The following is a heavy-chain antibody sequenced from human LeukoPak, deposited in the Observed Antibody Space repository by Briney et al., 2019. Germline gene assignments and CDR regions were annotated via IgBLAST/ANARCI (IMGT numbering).Heavy chain of an antibody. V-gene: IGHV1-24*01. Sequence: GASVKVSCKVSGYTLTELSMHWVRQAAGKGLEWMGGFDPEDGETIYAQKFQGRVTMTEDTSTDTAYMELSSLRSEDTAVYYCATLHSRYSSGWYSFPIQDYWGQGTLVTVSP. J-gene: IGHJ4*02. D-gene: IGHD6-19*01. CDR3: ATLHSRYSSGWYSFPIQDY. CDR1: GYTLTELS. CDR2: FDPEDGET.